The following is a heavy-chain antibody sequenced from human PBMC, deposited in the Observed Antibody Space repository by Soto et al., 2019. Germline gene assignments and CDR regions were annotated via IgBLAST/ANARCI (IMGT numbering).Heavy chain of an antibody. CDR3: ARALILTGYYIHDAFDI. CDR1: GGSISSYY. Sequence: SETLSLTCTVSGGSISSYYWSWIRRPPGKGLEWIGYIYYSGSTNYNPSLKSRVTISVDTSKNQFSLKLSSVTAADTAVYYCARALILTGYYIHDAFDIWGQGPMVTVSS. CDR2: IYYSGST. D-gene: IGHD3-9*01. V-gene: IGHV4-59*01. J-gene: IGHJ3*02.